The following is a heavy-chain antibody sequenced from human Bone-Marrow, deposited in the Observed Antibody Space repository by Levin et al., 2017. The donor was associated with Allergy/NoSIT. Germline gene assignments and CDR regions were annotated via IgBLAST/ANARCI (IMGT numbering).Heavy chain of an antibody. J-gene: IGHJ4*02. CDR1: GLIFSNYA. D-gene: IGHD3-22*01. CDR2: ISGSGSNT. Sequence: GESLKISCAASGLIFSNYAMNWVRQAPGKGLELVSQISGSGSNTHYADSVRGRFTFSRDNSNNTVYLQMNSLRADDTAVYYCAGYDTSGYHSPFDYWGQGTLVTVSS. CDR3: AGYDTSGYHSPFDY. V-gene: IGHV3-23*01.